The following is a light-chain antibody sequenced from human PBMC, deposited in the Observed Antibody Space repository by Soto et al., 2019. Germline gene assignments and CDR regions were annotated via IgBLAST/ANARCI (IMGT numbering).Light chain of an antibody. CDR2: EVI. J-gene: IGLJ2*01. Sequence: QSALTQPPSASGSPGQSVTISCTGASTDANDYNYVSWYQQYPGKAPKHIIDEVIRRPSGVPDRFSGSKTGNTASRTVSGLQAEDEANYYCSSYVGDNNVVFGGGTKLTVL. V-gene: IGLV2-8*01. CDR3: SSYVGDNNVV. CDR1: STDANDYNY.